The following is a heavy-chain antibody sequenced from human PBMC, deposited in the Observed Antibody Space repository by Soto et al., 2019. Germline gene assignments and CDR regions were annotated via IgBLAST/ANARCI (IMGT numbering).Heavy chain of an antibody. D-gene: IGHD3-16*01. Sequence: GALRLSCVASGLTVSHNYMAWVRQAPEMGLEWVSILYTEGTTYYADSVKGRFTISRDSSKNTLFLQMDSLRAEDTAVYYCVRPRPSGENYGMDVWGQGTTVTVSS. CDR3: VRPRPSGENYGMDV. CDR1: GLTVSHNY. J-gene: IGHJ6*02. CDR2: LYTEGTT. V-gene: IGHV3-53*01.